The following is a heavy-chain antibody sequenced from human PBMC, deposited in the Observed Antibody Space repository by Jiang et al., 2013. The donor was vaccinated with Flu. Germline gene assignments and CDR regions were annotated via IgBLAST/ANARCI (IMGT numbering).Heavy chain of an antibody. CDR2: IWYDGSNK. CDR1: GFTFNSYG. J-gene: IGHJ4*02. Sequence: GVVQPGRSLRLSCAASGFTFNSYGMHWVRQAPGKGLEWVAVIWYDGSNKYYADSVKGRFTISRDNSKNTVYLQMNSLRVEDTALYYCARDGIWGTYRPPEYFDYWGQGTLVTVSS. D-gene: IGHD3-16*02. V-gene: IGHV3-33*01. CDR3: ARDGIWGTYRPPEYFDY.